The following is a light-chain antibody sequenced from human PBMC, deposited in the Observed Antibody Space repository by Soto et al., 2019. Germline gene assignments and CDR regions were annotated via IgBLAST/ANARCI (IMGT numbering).Light chain of an antibody. CDR3: QQYHTYWT. V-gene: IGKV1-5*03. J-gene: IGKJ1*01. CDR1: QSISNW. CDR2: KTS. Sequence: DIQMTQSPSTLSASVGDRVTITCRASQSISNWLAWYQQKPGKVPKLLIYKTSSLESGVPSRFSGSGSGTEFTLTISSLQPDDFAPYYCQQYHTYWTFGQGTKVDVK.